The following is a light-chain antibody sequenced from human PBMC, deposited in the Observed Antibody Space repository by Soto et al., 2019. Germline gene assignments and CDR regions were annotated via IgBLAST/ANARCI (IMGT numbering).Light chain of an antibody. Sequence: DIQMTQSPSSLSASEGGRVTITCRASQNINNYLNWYQQKPGQAPKLLIYAASSLQSGVPSRFTGSGSGTDLTLSISELQPGDFATYCCQQSRATPYTFGQGTKLEIQ. CDR2: AAS. CDR3: QQSRATPYT. V-gene: IGKV1-39*01. CDR1: QNINNY. J-gene: IGKJ2*01.